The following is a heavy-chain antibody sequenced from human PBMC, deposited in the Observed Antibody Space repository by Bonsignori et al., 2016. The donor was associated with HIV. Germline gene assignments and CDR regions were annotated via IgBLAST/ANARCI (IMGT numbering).Heavy chain of an antibody. CDR2: IYPGDSDT. J-gene: IGHJ3*02. Sequence: VRQMPGKGLEWMGIIYPGDSDTRYSPSFQGQVTISADKSISTAYLQWSSLKASDTAMYYCARHLQQLALDDAFDIWGQGTMVTVSS. V-gene: IGHV5-51*01. CDR3: ARHLQQLALDDAFDI. D-gene: IGHD6-13*01.